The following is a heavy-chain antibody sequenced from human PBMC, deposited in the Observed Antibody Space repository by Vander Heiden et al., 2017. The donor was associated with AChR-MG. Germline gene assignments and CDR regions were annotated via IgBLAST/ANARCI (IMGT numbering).Heavy chain of an antibody. J-gene: IGHJ6*02. D-gene: IGHD3-9*01. Sequence: QVQLVQSRAAVKKPGASLTVSCKASGYNFNGHFMHWVRQAPGEGLEWMGWINPHSGDAKYGQKFQGRVTLTRATSISTAYMELNSLSSDDTAVYYCARDLREIRYSDWLVWDVWGQGTTVTVSS. CDR3: ARDLREIRYSDWLVWDV. CDR2: INPHSGDA. CDR1: GYNFNGHF. V-gene: IGHV1-2*02.